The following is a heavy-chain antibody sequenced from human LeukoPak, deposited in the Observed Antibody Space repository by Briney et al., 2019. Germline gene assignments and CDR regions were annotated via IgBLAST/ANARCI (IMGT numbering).Heavy chain of an antibody. CDR2: IYYTGAT. CDR3: ARAGYSYGTGYYFDY. Sequence: KPSETLSLTCTVSGGSISSYYWSWIRLPPGKGLEWIGYIYYTGATYYNPSLKSRVTISLDTSKNLFSLKLSSVTAADAAVYYCARAGYSYGTGYYFDYWGQGALVTVSS. D-gene: IGHD5-18*01. J-gene: IGHJ4*02. CDR1: GGSISSYY. V-gene: IGHV4-59*01.